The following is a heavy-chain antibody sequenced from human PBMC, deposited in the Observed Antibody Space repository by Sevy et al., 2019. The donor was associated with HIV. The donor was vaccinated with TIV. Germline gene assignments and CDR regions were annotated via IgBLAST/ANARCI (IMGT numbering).Heavy chain of an antibody. CDR3: GGGGGVTDYGLDV. CDR2: IYYSGST. J-gene: IGHJ6*02. D-gene: IGHD3-16*01. V-gene: IGHV4-59*01. CDR1: GGSITPYY. Sequence: SETLSLTCTVSGGSITPYYWNWIRQPPGKGLEWIGFIYYSGSTNYSPSLKSRVTISVDTSNKQFSLNLSAVTAADTAVYFLGGGGGVTDYGLDVWGQGTTVTVSS.